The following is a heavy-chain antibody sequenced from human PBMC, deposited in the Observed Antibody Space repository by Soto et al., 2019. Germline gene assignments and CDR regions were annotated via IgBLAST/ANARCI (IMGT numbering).Heavy chain of an antibody. J-gene: IGHJ6*02. CDR3: ARDLGIAVAGSYLYYYYGMDV. Sequence: GGSLRLSCAASGFTFSSYGMHWVRQAPGKGLEWVAVIWYDGSNKYYADSVKGRFTVSRDNSKNTLYLQMNSLRAEDTAVYYCARDLGIAVAGSYLYYYYGMDVWGQGTTVTVSS. V-gene: IGHV3-33*01. CDR1: GFTFSSYG. D-gene: IGHD6-19*01. CDR2: IWYDGSNK.